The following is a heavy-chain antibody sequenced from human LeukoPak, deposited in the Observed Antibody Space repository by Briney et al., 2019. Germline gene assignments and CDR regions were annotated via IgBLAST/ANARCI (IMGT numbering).Heavy chain of an antibody. CDR2: ISTYNGNT. J-gene: IGHJ1*01. Sequence: ASVKVSCKASGYTFSNYAINWVRQAPGQGLEWMGRISTYNGNTNYAQKFQGRVTMTEDTSTDTAYMELSSLRSEDTAVYYCATEVGATTGDFQHWGQGTLVTVSS. D-gene: IGHD1-26*01. CDR1: GYTFSNYA. V-gene: IGHV1-18*01. CDR3: ATEVGATTGDFQH.